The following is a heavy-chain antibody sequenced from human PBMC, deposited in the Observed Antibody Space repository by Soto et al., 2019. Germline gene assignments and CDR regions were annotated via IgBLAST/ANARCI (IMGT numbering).Heavy chain of an antibody. CDR1: GGTLSSYA. D-gene: IGHD2-8*02. V-gene: IGHV1-69*13. CDR3: ARDPGGTSFFDY. CDR2: IIPIFGTA. Sequence: GASVKVSCKASGGTLSSYAISWVRQAPGQGLEWMGGIIPIFGTANYAQKFQGRVTITADESTSTAYMELSSLRSEDTAVYYCARDPGGTSFFDYWGQGTLVTVSS. J-gene: IGHJ4*02.